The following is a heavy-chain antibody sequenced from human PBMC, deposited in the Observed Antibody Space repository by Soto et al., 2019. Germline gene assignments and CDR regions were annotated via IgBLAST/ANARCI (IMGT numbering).Heavy chain of an antibody. CDR3: ARDICSSTSCYSGFDY. CDR2: ISSNGGST. CDR1: GFTFSSYA. V-gene: IGHV3-64*01. Sequence: GGSLRLSCAASGFTFSSYAMHWVRQAPGKGLEYVSAISSNGGSTYYANSVKGRFTISTDNSKNTLYLQMGSLRAEDMAVYYCARDICSSTSCYSGFDYWGQGTLVTVSS. J-gene: IGHJ4*02. D-gene: IGHD2-2*01.